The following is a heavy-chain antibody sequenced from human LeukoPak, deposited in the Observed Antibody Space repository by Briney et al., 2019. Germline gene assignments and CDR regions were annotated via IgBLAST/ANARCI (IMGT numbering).Heavy chain of an antibody. CDR1: GGSISSSSYY. CDR3: ASRIAAAARFDY. Sequence: SETLSLTCTVSGGSISSSSYYWGWIRQPPGKGLEWIGSIYYSGSTYYNPSLKSRVTISVDTSKNQFSLKLSSVTAADTAVYYCASRIAAAARFDYWGQGTLVTVSS. D-gene: IGHD6-13*01. J-gene: IGHJ4*02. V-gene: IGHV4-39*01. CDR2: IYYSGST.